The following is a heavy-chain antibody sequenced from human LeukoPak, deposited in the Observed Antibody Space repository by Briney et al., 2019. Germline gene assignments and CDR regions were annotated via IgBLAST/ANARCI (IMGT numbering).Heavy chain of an antibody. J-gene: IGHJ4*02. D-gene: IGHD3-3*01. CDR3: ARDYDFWSGYYLNQDY. Sequence: SETLSLTCTVSGGSISSSSYYWGWIRQPPGKGLEWIGSIYYSGSTYYNPSLKSRVTISVDTSKNQLSLKLSSVTAADTAVYYCARDYDFWSGYYLNQDYWGQGTLVTVSS. CDR1: GGSISSSSYY. CDR2: IYYSGST. V-gene: IGHV4-39*02.